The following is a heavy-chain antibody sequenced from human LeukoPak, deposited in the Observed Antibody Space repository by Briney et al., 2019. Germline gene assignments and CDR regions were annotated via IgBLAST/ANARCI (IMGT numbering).Heavy chain of an antibody. CDR3: ARDHGSGSSGFDY. J-gene: IGHJ4*02. CDR1: GFTFSSYA. Sequence: GGSLRLSCAASGFTFSSYAMHWVRQAPGKGLEYVSAISSSGGSTYYANSVKGRFTISRDNSKNTLYLQMGSLRAEDMAVYYCARDHGSGSSGFDYWGQGTLVTVSS. V-gene: IGHV3-64*01. D-gene: IGHD3-10*01. CDR2: ISSSGGST.